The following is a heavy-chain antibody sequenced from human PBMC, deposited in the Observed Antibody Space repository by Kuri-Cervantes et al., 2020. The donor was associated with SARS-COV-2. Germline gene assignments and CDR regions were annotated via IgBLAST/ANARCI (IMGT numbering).Heavy chain of an antibody. Sequence: GESLKISCAASGFTFSSYDMHWVRQATGKGLEWVSAIGTAGDTYYPGSVKGRFTISRENAKNTLYLQMNSLRAEDTAVYYCAKDEIYGEYYFDYWGQGTLVTVSS. D-gene: IGHD3-10*01. CDR1: GFTFSSYD. J-gene: IGHJ4*02. CDR2: IGTAGDT. CDR3: AKDEIYGEYYFDY. V-gene: IGHV3-13*01.